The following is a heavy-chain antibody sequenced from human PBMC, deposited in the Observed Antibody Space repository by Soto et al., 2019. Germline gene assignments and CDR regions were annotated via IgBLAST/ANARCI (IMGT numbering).Heavy chain of an antibody. Sequence: EVQLVESGGGLVQPGASLRLSCAASGFTFDYYWMHWVRQAPGKGLVWVSRVHSDGTTTTYADAVKGRFTISRDNARNTVSLQMSSLRAEDTAIYYCARGDRGGFDLWGHGTVVTVSS. CDR1: GFTFDYYW. V-gene: IGHV3-74*01. D-gene: IGHD3-10*01. CDR2: VHSDGTTT. CDR3: ARGDRGGFDL. J-gene: IGHJ3*01.